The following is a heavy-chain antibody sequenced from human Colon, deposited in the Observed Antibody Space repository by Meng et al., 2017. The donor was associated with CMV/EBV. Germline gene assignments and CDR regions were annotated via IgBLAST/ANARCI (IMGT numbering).Heavy chain of an antibody. Sequence: LPCTVSGGSISSSAHYWNWIRQHPGKGLEWIGYISFSGSTSYNPSLKSRLTISADTSRNQFSLKLTSVTAADTAVYYCAGGGWFFDLWGRGTLVTVSS. CDR1: GGSISSSAHY. CDR3: AGGGWFFDL. CDR2: ISFSGST. J-gene: IGHJ2*01. V-gene: IGHV4-31*03.